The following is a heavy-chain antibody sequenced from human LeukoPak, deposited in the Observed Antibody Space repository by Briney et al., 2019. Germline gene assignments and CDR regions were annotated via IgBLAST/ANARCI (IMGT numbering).Heavy chain of an antibody. J-gene: IGHJ5*02. Sequence: SETLSLTCTVSGGSISSSSYYWGWIRQPPGKGLEWIGSIYYSGSTYYNPSLKSRVTISVDTSKNQFSLKLSSVTAADTAVYYCARGGLDWFDPGGQGTLVTVSS. CDR1: GGSISSSSYY. CDR2: IYYSGST. V-gene: IGHV4-39*07. CDR3: ARGGLDWFDP.